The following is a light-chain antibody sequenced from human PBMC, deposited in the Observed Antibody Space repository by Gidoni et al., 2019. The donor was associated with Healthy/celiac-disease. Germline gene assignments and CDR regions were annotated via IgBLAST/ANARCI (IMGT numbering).Light chain of an antibody. J-gene: IGKJ1*01. CDR3: QQYNSYSGT. V-gene: IGKV1-5*01. CDR1: QSISSW. Sequence: DIQMTQSPSTLSASVGDRVTITCRASQSISSWLAWYQQKPGKAPKLLIDDASSLESGVPSRFSGSGSGTEFTLTISSLQPDDFATYYCQQYNSYSGTFGQGTKVEIK. CDR2: DAS.